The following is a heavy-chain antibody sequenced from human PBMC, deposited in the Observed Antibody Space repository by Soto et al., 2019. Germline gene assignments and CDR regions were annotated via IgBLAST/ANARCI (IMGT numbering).Heavy chain of an antibody. V-gene: IGHV3-23*01. J-gene: IGHJ6*02. CDR2: ISGSGGST. D-gene: IGHD3-3*01. CDR3: AKEEDYDFWSGYYSV. Sequence: GGSLRLSCAASGFTFSSYAMSWVRQAPGKGLEWVSAISGSGGSTYYADSVKGRSTISRDNSKNTLYLQMNSLRAEDTAVYYCAKEEDYDFWSGYYSVWGQGTTVTVSS. CDR1: GFTFSSYA.